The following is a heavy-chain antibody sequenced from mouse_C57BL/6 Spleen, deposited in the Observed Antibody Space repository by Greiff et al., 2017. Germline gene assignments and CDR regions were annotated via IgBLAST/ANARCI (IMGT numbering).Heavy chain of an antibody. CDR2: IHPNSGST. J-gene: IGHJ3*01. Sequence: QVQLQQPGAELVKPGASVKLSCKASGYTFTSSWLHWVKQRPGQGLEWIGMIHPNSGSTNYNEKFKSKATLTVDKSSSTAYMQLSSLTSEDSAVYYCARDSSGYLAWFAYWGQGTLVTVSA. CDR1: GYTFTSSW. D-gene: IGHD3-2*02. V-gene: IGHV1-64*01. CDR3: ARDSSGYLAWFAY.